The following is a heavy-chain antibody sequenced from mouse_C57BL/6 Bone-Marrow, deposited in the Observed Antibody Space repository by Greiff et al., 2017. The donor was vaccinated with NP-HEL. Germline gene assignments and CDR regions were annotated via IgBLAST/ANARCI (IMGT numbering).Heavy chain of an antibody. Sequence: QVQLQQSGAELVRPGTSVKVSCKASGYAFTNYLIEWVKQRPGQGLEWIGVINPGSGGTNYNEKFKGKATLTADKSSSTAYMQLSSLTSEDSAVYFCAIYYGNDLAYWGQGTLVTVSA. V-gene: IGHV1-54*01. CDR2: INPGSGGT. CDR3: AIYYGNDLAY. D-gene: IGHD2-2*01. J-gene: IGHJ3*01. CDR1: GYAFTNYL.